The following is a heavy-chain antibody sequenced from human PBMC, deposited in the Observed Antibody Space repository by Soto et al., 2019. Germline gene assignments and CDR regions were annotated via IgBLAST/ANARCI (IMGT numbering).Heavy chain of an antibody. J-gene: IGHJ6*02. Sequence: VQLQESGPGLVKPSGTLSLTCAVSGGSIISSKWWTWVRQVPGKGLEWIGKIDHNGITNYNPSVKSRVTISQDNSKSQLALQLTSVTAADTAVYYCARLKRDYYYYGMDVWGQGTTVTVSS. CDR2: IDHNGIT. CDR3: ARLKRDYYYYGMDV. V-gene: IGHV4-4*02. CDR1: GGSIISSKW.